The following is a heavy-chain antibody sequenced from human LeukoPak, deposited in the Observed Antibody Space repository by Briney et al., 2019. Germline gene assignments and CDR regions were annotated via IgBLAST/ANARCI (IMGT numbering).Heavy chain of an antibody. J-gene: IGHJ4*02. V-gene: IGHV4-59*11. Sequence: SGTLSLTSTVSGGSISSHYGSWIRQPPGKGLEWISYIYYSGSTNYKHSLKSRFTISVDTSKNQFSLKLSSVTAADTAEYFCAGATTNSFGYGWFDYWGQGTLVTVSS. CDR1: GGSISSHY. CDR3: AGATTNSFGYGWFDY. CDR2: IYYSGST. D-gene: IGHD5-18*01.